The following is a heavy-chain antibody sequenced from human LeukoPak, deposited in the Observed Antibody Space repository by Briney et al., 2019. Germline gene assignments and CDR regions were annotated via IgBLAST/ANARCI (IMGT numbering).Heavy chain of an antibody. CDR1: GFSISSGSYY. Sequence: SQTLSLTCTVSGFSISSGSYYWSWIRQPGRKGQEWFGRIYTSGSTNYTPSLKRRISISVDTSKHQFSLKLSSVTAADTAVYYCASRRTPSVRGVIISPISYYYYYMDVWGKGTTVTISS. V-gene: IGHV4-61*02. CDR3: ASRRTPSVRGVIISPISYYYYYMDV. J-gene: IGHJ6*03. D-gene: IGHD3-10*01. CDR2: IYTSGST.